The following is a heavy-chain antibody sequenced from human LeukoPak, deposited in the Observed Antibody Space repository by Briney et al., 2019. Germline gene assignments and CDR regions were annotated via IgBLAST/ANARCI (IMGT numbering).Heavy chain of an antibody. Sequence: PSETLSLTCAVYGGSFSGYYWSWIRQPPGKGLEWIGEINHSGSTNYNPSLKSRVTISVDTSKNQFSLKLSSVTAADTAVYYCAKRKTYYDYVWGSYRYMDPLDYWGQGTPVTVSS. V-gene: IGHV4-34*01. CDR1: GGSFSGYY. J-gene: IGHJ4*02. D-gene: IGHD3-16*02. CDR3: AKRKTYYDYVWGSYRYMDPLDY. CDR2: INHSGST.